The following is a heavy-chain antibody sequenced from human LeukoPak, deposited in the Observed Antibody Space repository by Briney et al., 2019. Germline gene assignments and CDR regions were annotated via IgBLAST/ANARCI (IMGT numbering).Heavy chain of an antibody. CDR2: MSYDGSNK. Sequence: GGSLRLSCAASEFTFNSYGMHWVRQAPGKGLEWVAVMSYDGSNKYSADSVKGRFIISRDNSKNTLYLQMNSLRAEDTAVYYCATDHGFHYGAYFDYWGQGTLVTVSS. J-gene: IGHJ4*02. V-gene: IGHV3-30*03. CDR1: EFTFNSYG. CDR3: ATDHGFHYGAYFDY. D-gene: IGHD4-17*01.